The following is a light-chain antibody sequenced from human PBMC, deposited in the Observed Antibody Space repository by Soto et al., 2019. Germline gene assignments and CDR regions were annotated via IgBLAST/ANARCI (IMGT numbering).Light chain of an antibody. CDR1: SSDLGDYDY. CDR2: EVS. Sequence: QSVLTQPPSASGSPGQSVTISCTGTSSDLGDYDYVSWYQQHPGKAPKLMIHEVSKRPSGVPDRFSGSKSGNTASLTVTGLQAEDEADYYCSSYAGSNNLIFGGGTQLTVL. CDR3: SSYAGSNNLI. V-gene: IGLV2-8*01. J-gene: IGLJ7*01.